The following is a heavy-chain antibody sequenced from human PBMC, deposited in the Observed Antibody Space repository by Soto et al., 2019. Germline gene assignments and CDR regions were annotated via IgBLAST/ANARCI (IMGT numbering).Heavy chain of an antibody. CDR3: AKIVWGGLRPYCSGGSCYYKTPTYFDY. CDR1: GFTFSSYA. Sequence: GGSLRLSCAASGFTFSSYAMSWVRQAPGKGLEWVSAISGSGGSTYYADSVKGRFTISRDNSKNTLYLQMNSLRAEDTAVYYCAKIVWGGLRPYCSGGSCYYKTPTYFDYWGQGTLVTVSS. D-gene: IGHD2-15*01. V-gene: IGHV3-23*01. J-gene: IGHJ4*02. CDR2: ISGSGGST.